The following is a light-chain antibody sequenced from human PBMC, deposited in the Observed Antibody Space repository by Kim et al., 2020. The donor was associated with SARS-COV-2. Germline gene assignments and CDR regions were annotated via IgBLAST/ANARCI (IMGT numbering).Light chain of an antibody. J-gene: IGLJ1*01. CDR1: TTDVDSFKS. CDR2: DFT. CDR3: SSYLASWSYV. V-gene: IGLV2-14*03. Sequence: GQSSSISCTGTTTDVDSFKSVSWYQQRPGQVPQLLIFDFTERPSGVSARFSASRSGTTFSLTISGLHSDDEGDYYCSSYLASWSYVFGTGTKVTVL.